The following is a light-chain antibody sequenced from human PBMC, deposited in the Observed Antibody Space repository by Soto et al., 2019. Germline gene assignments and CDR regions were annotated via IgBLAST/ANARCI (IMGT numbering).Light chain of an antibody. CDR2: GAS. J-gene: IGKJ4*01. Sequence: EIVMTQSPATLSVSPGERATFPCRASQRFGSNWAWYRQKPGQAPRLLINGASARATGIPARFSGSGSGTEFTLTISGRQSEDFAVYYGQQYNNWPPLTFGGGTKVEIK. V-gene: IGKV3-15*01. CDR3: QQYNNWPPLT. CDR1: QRFGSN.